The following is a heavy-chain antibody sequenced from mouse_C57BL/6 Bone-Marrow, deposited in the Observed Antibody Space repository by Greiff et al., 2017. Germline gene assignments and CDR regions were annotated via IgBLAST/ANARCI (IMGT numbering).Heavy chain of an antibody. J-gene: IGHJ3*01. D-gene: IGHD2-1*01. CDR1: GYTFTSYT. CDR3: ARWAYGNYVSWFAY. Sequence: QVQLQQSGAELARPGASVKMSCKASGYTFTSYTMHWVKQRPGQGLEWIGYINPSSGYTKYNQKFKDKATLTADKSSSTAYMQLSSLTSADSAVYYCARWAYGNYVSWFAYWGQGTLVTVSA. CDR2: INPSSGYT. V-gene: IGHV1-4*01.